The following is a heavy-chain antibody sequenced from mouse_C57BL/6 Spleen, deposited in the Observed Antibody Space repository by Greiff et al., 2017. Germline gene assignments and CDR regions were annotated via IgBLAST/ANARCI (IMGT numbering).Heavy chain of an antibody. CDR3: AREDSSGPYAMDY. V-gene: IGHV1-39*01. Sequence: VHVKQSGPELVKPGASVKISCKASGYSFTDYNMNWVKQSNGKSLEWIGVINPNYGTTSYNQKFKGKATLTVDQSSSTAYMQLNSLTSEDSAVYYCAREDSSGPYAMDYWGQGTSVTVSS. J-gene: IGHJ4*01. CDR1: GYSFTDYN. CDR2: INPNYGTT. D-gene: IGHD3-2*02.